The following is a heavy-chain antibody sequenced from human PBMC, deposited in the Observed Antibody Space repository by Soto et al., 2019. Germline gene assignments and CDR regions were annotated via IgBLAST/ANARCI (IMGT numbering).Heavy chain of an antibody. CDR1: GYMFTKSA. V-gene: IGHV1-3*01. D-gene: IGHD6-19*01. CDR3: ARDGVAAGNVNFDY. CDR2: ISGDSGNT. Sequence: AQVSCKASGYMFTKSAMHWVRQAPGQRLEWMGWISGDSGNTKYSPKLQDRVTITRDTSASTAYMELSSLRSEDTALYYCARDGVAAGNVNFDYWGQGTLVTVSS. J-gene: IGHJ4*01.